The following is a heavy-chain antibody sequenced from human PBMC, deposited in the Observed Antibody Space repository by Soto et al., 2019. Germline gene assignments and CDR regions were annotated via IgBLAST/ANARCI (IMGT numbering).Heavy chain of an antibody. J-gene: IGHJ4*02. V-gene: IGHV1-8*01. CDR3: AREGLGDYVWGSYFVL. D-gene: IGHD3-16*01. CDR1: GYTFTSYD. Sequence: QVQLVQSGAEVKKPGASVKVSCKASGYTFTSYDINWVRQATGQGLEWMGWMNPNSGNTGYAQKFQGRDTMTRNTSMSTAYMELSSLGSEDKAVYYGAREGLGDYVWGSYFVLWGQGTLVTVSS. CDR2: MNPNSGNT.